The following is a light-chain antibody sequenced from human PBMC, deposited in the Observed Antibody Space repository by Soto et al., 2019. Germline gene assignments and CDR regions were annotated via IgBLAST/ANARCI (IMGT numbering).Light chain of an antibody. J-gene: IGKJ1*01. CDR3: QQYGSSPLT. Sequence: ELVLTQSPDTLSSSPGERATLSCRASQTVSSTYLTWFQQQPGQAPRLLIYGTSSRATGIPDRFSASGFGTDFTLTISRLEPEDFAVYYCQQYGSSPLTFGQGTKVDIK. CDR2: GTS. CDR1: QTVSSTY. V-gene: IGKV3-20*01.